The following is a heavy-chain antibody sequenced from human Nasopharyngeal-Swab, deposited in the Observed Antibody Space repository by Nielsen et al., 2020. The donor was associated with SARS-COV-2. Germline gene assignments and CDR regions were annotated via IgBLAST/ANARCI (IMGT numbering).Heavy chain of an antibody. CDR3: AKDRSFDLGYFDY. J-gene: IGHJ4*02. CDR2: ISWNSGSI. CDR1: GSTFDDYA. V-gene: IGHV3-9*01. Sequence: GGSLRLSCAASGSTFDDYAMHWVRQAPGKGLEWVSGISWNSGSIGYADSVKGRFTISRDNAKNSLYLQMNSLRAEDTALYYCAKDRSFDLGYFDYWGQGTLVTVSS.